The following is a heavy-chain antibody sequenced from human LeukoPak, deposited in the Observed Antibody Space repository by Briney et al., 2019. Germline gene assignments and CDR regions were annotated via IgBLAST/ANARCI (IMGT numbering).Heavy chain of an antibody. CDR3: ARDLKIGYCSSTSCPNFDY. CDR1: GYTFTSYY. D-gene: IGHD2-2*01. V-gene: IGHV1-46*01. Sequence: GASVKVSCKASGYTFTSYYMHWVRQAPGQGLEWMGIINPSGGSTSYAQKFQGRVTMTRDMSTSTVYMELSSLRSEDTAVYYCARDLKIGYCSSTSCPNFDYWGQGTLVTVSS. J-gene: IGHJ4*02. CDR2: INPSGGST.